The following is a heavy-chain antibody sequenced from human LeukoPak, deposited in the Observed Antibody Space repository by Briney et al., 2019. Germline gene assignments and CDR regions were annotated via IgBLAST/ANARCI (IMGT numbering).Heavy chain of an antibody. CDR2: IYSSGMT. CDR1: GGSITTDC. CDR3: ARRTPGPQLDEYVAYYFDL. D-gene: IGHD3/OR15-3a*01. Sequence: SETLSLTCTVSGGSITTDCWIWIRQPPGKGLEWIAYIYSSGMTKYNPSLKRRGTISVDPSKNQLSLKLNSVTAADTAVYYCARRTPGPQLDEYVAYYFDLWGQGTLVTVSS. J-gene: IGHJ4*02. V-gene: IGHV4-4*09.